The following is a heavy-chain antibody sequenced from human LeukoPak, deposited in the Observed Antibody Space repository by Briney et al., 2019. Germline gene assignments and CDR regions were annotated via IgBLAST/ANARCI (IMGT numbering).Heavy chain of an antibody. D-gene: IGHD4-11*01. CDR3: ARVRAGLQAFDT. Sequence: PGESLRLSCAVSGFEFNTHNLNWVRQAPGKGLEWVSSISSGSKYILYADSVKGRFTVSRDNAKNSLYLQMNSLRAEDTAVYYCARVRAGLQAFDTWGQGALVTVSS. V-gene: IGHV3-21*01. CDR1: GFEFNTHN. J-gene: IGHJ5*02. CDR2: ISSGSKYI.